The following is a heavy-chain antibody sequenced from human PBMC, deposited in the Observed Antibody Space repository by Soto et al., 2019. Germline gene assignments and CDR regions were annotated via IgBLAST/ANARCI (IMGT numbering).Heavy chain of an antibody. CDR1: GGTFSSYA. CDR2: IIPIFGTA. D-gene: IGHD2-21*02. CDR3: ARGEDCGGDCYPREAFDI. J-gene: IGHJ3*02. Sequence: SVKVSFKASGGTFSSYAISWVRQAPGQGLEWMGGIIPIFGTANYAQKFQGRVTITADESTSTAYMELSSLRSEDTAVYYCARGEDCGGDCYPREAFDIWGQGTMVTVSS. V-gene: IGHV1-69*13.